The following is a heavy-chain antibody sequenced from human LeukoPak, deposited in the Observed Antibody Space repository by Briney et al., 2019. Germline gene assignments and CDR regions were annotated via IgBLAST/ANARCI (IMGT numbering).Heavy chain of an antibody. CDR1: GFTLSSYG. V-gene: IGHV3-33*01. CDR2: IWFDGIRK. CDR3: ARDLEDSSPFGAFDM. D-gene: IGHD3-22*01. Sequence: PGRSLRLSCAASGFTLSSYGMHWVRQVPGKGLEWVAAIWFDGIRKYYADSVKGRLTISRDNSKNTLYLQMNSLRAEDTAVCYCARDLEDSSPFGAFDMWGQGTMVTVSS. J-gene: IGHJ3*02.